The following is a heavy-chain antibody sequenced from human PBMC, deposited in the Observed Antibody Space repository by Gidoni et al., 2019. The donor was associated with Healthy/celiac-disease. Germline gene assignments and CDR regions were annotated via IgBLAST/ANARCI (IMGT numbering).Heavy chain of an antibody. Sequence: STYYNPSLKSRVTISVDTSKNQFSLKLSSVTAADTAVYYCARGGYCSGGSCYSGYYFDYWGQGTLVTVSS. D-gene: IGHD2-15*01. V-gene: IGHV4-39*01. CDR3: ARGGYCSGGSCYSGYYFDY. J-gene: IGHJ4*02. CDR2: ST.